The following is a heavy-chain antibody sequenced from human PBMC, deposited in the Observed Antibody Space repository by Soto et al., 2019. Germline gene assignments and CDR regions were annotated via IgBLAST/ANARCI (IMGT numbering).Heavy chain of an antibody. CDR3: AKMEEIVVVVAAGIDY. Sequence: GGPLRLSCAASGFTFSDYYMSWIRQATGKGLEWVSYISSSGSTIYYADSVKGRFTISRDNSKNTLYLQMNSLRAEDTAVYYCAKMEEIVVVVAAGIDYWGQGTLVTVSS. J-gene: IGHJ4*02. D-gene: IGHD2-15*01. CDR2: ISSSGSTI. CDR1: GFTFSDYY. V-gene: IGHV3-11*01.